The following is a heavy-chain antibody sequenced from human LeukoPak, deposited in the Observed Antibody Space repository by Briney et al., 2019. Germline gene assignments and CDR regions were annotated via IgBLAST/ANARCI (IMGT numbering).Heavy chain of an antibody. J-gene: IGHJ6*02. V-gene: IGHV1-58*01. CDR3: AATLTVTAGSTYYGMDV. CDR2: IVVGSGIT. Sequence: SVKVSCTASGFTFTTSAVQWVRQARGQRLEWIGWIVVGSGITDYAQKFQERVTITRDMSTSTAYMELRSLRSEDTAVYYCAATLTVTAGSTYYGMDVWGQGTTVTVSS. CDR1: GFTFTTSA. D-gene: IGHD4-17*01.